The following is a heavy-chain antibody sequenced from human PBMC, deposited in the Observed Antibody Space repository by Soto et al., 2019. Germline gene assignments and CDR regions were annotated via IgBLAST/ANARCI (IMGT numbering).Heavy chain of an antibody. V-gene: IGHV3-30-3*01. CDR3: ARGGGGYHYYGMDA. CDR2: ISYDGSNQ. D-gene: IGHD3-16*01. Sequence: ESGGDVVQPGRSLRLSCAASGFIFSGYAMHWVRQAPGKGLEWVAVISYDGSNQYYADSVKGRFTISRENSKNTVYLEMNTLRAEDTAVYYCARGGGGYHYYGMDAWGQGTTVTVSS. J-gene: IGHJ6*02. CDR1: GFIFSGYA.